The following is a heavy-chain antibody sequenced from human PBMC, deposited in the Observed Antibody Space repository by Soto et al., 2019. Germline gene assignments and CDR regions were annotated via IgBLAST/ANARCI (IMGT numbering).Heavy chain of an antibody. Sequence: QVQLQESGPGLVKPSETLSLTCTVSGGSISGYYWSWIRQPPGKGLEWIGYMYNTGSTVYNPSFKSRVTISVDTSMNQFSLKLISVTAADTAVYYCARDLWGYCGTDCYPLDVWGQGTTVTVSS. D-gene: IGHD2-21*02. CDR3: ARDLWGYCGTDCYPLDV. CDR1: GGSISGYY. J-gene: IGHJ6*02. CDR2: MYNTGST. V-gene: IGHV4-59*01.